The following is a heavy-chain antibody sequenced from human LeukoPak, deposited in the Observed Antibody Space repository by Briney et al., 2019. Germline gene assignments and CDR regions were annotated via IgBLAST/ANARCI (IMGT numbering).Heavy chain of an antibody. CDR2: IYYSGTT. D-gene: IGHD3-3*01. CDR1: GGSISSTSYY. CDR3: ARGVYGVAFYYYYMDV. J-gene: IGHJ6*03. V-gene: IGHV4-39*07. Sequence: PSVTLSLTCTVSGGSISSTSYYWGWIRQPPGKGLEWIGSIYYSGTTYYNPSLKSRVTISIGTSKNQFSLKLSSVTAADTAVYYCARGVYGVAFYYYYMDVWGKGTTVTVSS.